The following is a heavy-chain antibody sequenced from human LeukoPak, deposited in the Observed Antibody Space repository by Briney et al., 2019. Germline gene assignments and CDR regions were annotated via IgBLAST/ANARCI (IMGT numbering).Heavy chain of an antibody. J-gene: IGHJ3*02. V-gene: IGHV3-66*02. CDR2: IYSGGST. CDR1: GFTVSSNY. D-gene: IGHD3-22*01. CDR3: ARVDSSGYFGAFDI. Sequence: PGGSLRLSCAASGFTVSSNYMSWVRQAPGKGLEWVPVIYSGGSTYYADSVKGRFTISRDNSKNTLYLQMNSLRAEDTAVYYCARVDSSGYFGAFDIWGQGTLVTVSS.